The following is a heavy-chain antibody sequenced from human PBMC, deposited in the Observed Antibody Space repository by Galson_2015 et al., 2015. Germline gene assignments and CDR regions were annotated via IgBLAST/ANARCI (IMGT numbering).Heavy chain of an antibody. J-gene: IGHJ3*02. Sequence: LRLSCAASGFTFSSYSMNWVRQAPGKGLEWVSSISSSSSYIYYADSVKGRFTISRDNAKNSLYLQMNSLRAEDTAVYYCARDGSYQLLHAFDIWGQGTMVTVSS. CDR1: GFTFSSYS. D-gene: IGHD2-2*01. CDR2: ISSSSSYI. V-gene: IGHV3-21*01. CDR3: ARDGSYQLLHAFDI.